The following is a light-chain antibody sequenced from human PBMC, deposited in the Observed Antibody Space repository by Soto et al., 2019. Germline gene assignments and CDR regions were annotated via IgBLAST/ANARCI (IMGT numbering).Light chain of an antibody. J-gene: IGLJ2*01. CDR1: SSDVGGYNY. CDR3: SSYTSSSTLVV. V-gene: IGLV2-14*01. CDR2: EVS. Sequence: QSVLTQPASVSGSPGQSITISCTGTSSDVGGYNYVSWYQQHPGKAPKLMIYEVSNRPSGVSNRFSGSKSGNTASLTIPGLQAEDVPEYYCSSYTSSSTLVVFGGRTKRTVL.